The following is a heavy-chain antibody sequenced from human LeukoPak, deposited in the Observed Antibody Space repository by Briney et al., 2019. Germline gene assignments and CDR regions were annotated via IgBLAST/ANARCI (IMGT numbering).Heavy chain of an antibody. Sequence: SETLSLTCAVYGGSFSGYYWSWIRQPPGKGLEWIGEINHSGSTNYNPSLKSRATISVDTSKNQFSLKLSSVTAADTAVYYCARGHFVLMVYAVFDYWGQGTLVTVSS. CDR1: GGSFSGYY. V-gene: IGHV4-34*01. D-gene: IGHD2-8*01. CDR2: INHSGST. J-gene: IGHJ4*02. CDR3: ARGHFVLMVYAVFDY.